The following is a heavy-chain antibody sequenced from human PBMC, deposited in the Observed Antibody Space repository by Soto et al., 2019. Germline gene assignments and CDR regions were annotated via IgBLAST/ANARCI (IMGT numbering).Heavy chain of an antibody. V-gene: IGHV1-3*01. CDR3: ARRPPWGGWYREQKYYYYYGMDV. Sequence: XSVKVSCKASGYAFTSYAMHWVRQAPVQRLEWMGWINAGNGNTKYSQKFQGRVTITRDTSASTAYMELSSLRSEDTAVYYCARRPPWGGWYREQKYYYYYGMDVWGQGTTVTVSS. D-gene: IGHD6-19*01. CDR1: GYAFTSYA. J-gene: IGHJ6*02. CDR2: INAGNGNT.